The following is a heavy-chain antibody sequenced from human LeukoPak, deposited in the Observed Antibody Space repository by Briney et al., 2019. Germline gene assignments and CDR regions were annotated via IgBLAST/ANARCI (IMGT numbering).Heavy chain of an antibody. Sequence: AAVTVCRKAAGYTFTCYGFSWVRQAPAQGQEWVGWISAYNGNTNYTQKIQSRVTMTTDTSTSTAYMELRNLRSDDTAVYYCARDVAAAGEDFDYWGQGPLVTVSA. V-gene: IGHV1-18*01. CDR1: GYTFTCYG. CDR3: ARDVAAAGEDFDY. D-gene: IGHD6-13*01. J-gene: IGHJ4*02. CDR2: ISAYNGNT.